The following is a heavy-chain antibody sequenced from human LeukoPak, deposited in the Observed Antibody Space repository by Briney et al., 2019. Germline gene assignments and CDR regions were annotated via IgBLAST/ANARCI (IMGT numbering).Heavy chain of an antibody. CDR2: INHSGST. CDR1: GGSFSGYY. CDR3: ARRYDSSGEPHEEGYFDY. V-gene: IGHV4-34*01. D-gene: IGHD3-22*01. J-gene: IGHJ4*02. Sequence: KPSETLSLTCAVYGGSFSGYYWSWIRQPPGKGLEWIGEINHSGSTNYNPSLKSRVTISVDTSKNQFSLKLSSVTAADTAVYYCARRYDSSGEPHEEGYFDYWGQGTLVTVSS.